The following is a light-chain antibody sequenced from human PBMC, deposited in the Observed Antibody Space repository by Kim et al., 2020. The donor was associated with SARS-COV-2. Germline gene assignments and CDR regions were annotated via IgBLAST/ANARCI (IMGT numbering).Light chain of an antibody. CDR2: DVR. V-gene: IGLV2-14*03. CDR3: SSYTSSSTPVL. CDR1: TIDVGVYNY. J-gene: IGLJ2*01. Sequence: QSFTNSCTGTTIDVGVYNYVSWYQSHPGKAPKLMIYDVRKRPSGVSDRFSGSTSGNTASLTISGLQGEDEADYYCSSYTSSSTPVLFGGGTQLTVL.